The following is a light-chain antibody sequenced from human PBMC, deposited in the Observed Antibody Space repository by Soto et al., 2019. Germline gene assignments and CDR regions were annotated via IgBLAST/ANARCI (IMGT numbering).Light chain of an antibody. CDR1: SSDVGGYNY. CDR2: DVS. CDR3: SSYTSSSTQV. V-gene: IGLV2-14*01. Sequence: QSVLTQPASVSGSPGQSITISCTGTSSDVGGYNYVSWYQQHPGKAPKLMIYDVSNRPSGVSNRFSGSKSGNPASLTISGLQAEDEADYYCSSYTSSSTQVFGTGTKVTV. J-gene: IGLJ1*01.